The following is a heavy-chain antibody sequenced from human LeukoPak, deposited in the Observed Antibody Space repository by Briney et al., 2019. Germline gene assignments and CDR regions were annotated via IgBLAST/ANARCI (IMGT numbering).Heavy chain of an antibody. CDR1: GFTFSSYA. D-gene: IGHD5-24*01. CDR3: AKDLRDGYNYSPFDY. J-gene: IGHJ4*02. CDR2: ISGSGGST. V-gene: IGHV3-23*01. Sequence: GGSLRLSCAASGFTFSSYAMSWVRQAPGKGLEWVSAISGSGGSTYYADSVKGRFTISRDNSKNTLYLQMNSLRAEDTAVYYCAKDLRDGYNYSPFDYWGQGTLVAVSS.